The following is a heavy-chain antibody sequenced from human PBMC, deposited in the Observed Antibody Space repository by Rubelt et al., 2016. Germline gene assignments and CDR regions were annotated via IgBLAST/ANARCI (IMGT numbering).Heavy chain of an antibody. J-gene: IGHJ6*02. CDR2: IYYSGST. CDR3: ATHYYGMDG. V-gene: IGHV4-39*01. Sequence: QLQLQESGPGLVKPSETLSLTCTVSGGSISSSSYYWGWIRQPPGKGLEWIGSIYYSGSTYYNPSLKSRVTISVDTSTNQFPLTLSAGTAADTAVYYCATHYYGMDGWGQGTTVTVSS. CDR1: GGSISSSSYY.